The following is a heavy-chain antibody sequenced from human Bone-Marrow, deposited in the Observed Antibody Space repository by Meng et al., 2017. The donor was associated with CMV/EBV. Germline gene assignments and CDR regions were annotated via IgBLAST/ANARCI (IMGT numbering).Heavy chain of an antibody. CDR1: GGSISSSSYC. Sequence: SETLSLTCTVSGGSISSSSYCWGWIRQPPGKGLEWIGSIYYSGSTYYNPSLKSRVTISVDTSKNQFSLKLSSVTAADTAVYYCARDPTIFGVVIKGGRGYYYGMDVWGQGTTVTVSS. V-gene: IGHV4-39*07. D-gene: IGHD3-3*01. CDR2: IYYSGST. J-gene: IGHJ6*02. CDR3: ARDPTIFGVVIKGGRGYYYGMDV.